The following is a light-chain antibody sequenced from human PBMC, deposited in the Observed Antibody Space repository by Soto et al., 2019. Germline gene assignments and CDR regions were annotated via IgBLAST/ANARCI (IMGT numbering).Light chain of an antibody. J-gene: IGLJ2*01. CDR3: AAWDDRLRGPV. Sequence: QSVLTQPPSASGTPGQRVTISCSGSSSNIGSKNVNWYQQLPGTAPKILIYGNNQRPSGVPGRFSGSKSGTSASLAISGLQSEDEADYYCAAWDDRLRGPVFGGGTKVTVL. V-gene: IGLV1-44*01. CDR2: GNN. CDR1: SSNIGSKN.